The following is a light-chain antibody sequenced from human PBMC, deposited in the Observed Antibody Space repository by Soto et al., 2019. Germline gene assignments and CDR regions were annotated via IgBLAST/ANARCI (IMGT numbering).Light chain of an antibody. CDR3: LQYGSSPPLT. J-gene: IGKJ3*01. CDR1: QSVSSSY. V-gene: IGKV3-20*01. Sequence: EIVLTQSPGTLSLSPGERATLSCRASQSVSSSYLAWYQQKPGQAPRLLIYCASTRTTGNPVRLRGSGSGTDYTLTISRLEPEDVAVHYCLQYGSSPPLTYGPATKVDI. CDR2: CAS.